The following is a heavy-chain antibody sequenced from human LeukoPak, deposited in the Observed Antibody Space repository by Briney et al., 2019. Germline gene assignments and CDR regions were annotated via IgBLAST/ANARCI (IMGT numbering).Heavy chain of an antibody. CDR1: GLTFSNAW. CDR3: TTYSSRSPYYYYYYMDV. CDR2: IKSKTDGGTT. J-gene: IGHJ6*03. V-gene: IGHV3-15*01. D-gene: IGHD6-13*01. Sequence: GGSLRLSCAASGLTFSNAWMNWVRQAPGKGLEWVGRIKSKTDGGTTDYAAPVKGRFTISRDDSRNTLFLQMNRLKTEDTALYYCTTYSSRSPYYYYYYMDVWGKGTTVTVSS.